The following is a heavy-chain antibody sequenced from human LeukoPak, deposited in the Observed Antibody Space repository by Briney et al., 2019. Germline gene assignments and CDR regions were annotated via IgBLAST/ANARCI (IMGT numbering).Heavy chain of an antibody. CDR2: IYSSGRT. J-gene: IGHJ4*02. Sequence: KPSQTLSLTCTVSGGSISSGSYYWSWIRQPAGKGLEWIGRIYSSGRTNYNPSLKSRVTISVDTSKNQFSLNLSSVTAADTAVYYCARDIHTSDWTKFDYWGQGTSVTVSS. CDR1: GGSISSGSYY. V-gene: IGHV4-61*02. D-gene: IGHD6-19*01. CDR3: ARDIHTSDWTKFDY.